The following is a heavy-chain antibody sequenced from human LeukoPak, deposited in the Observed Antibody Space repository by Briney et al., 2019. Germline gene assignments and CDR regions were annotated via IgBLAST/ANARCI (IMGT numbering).Heavy chain of an antibody. CDR1: GGSISSGSYY. D-gene: IGHD1-26*01. J-gene: IGHJ6*03. CDR2: IYTSGST. Sequence: PSETLSLTCTVSGGSISSGSYYWSWIRQPAGKGLEWIGRIYTSGSTNYNPSLKSRVTISVDTSKNQFSLKLSSVTAADTAVYYCARVNVLIRADSGSYLTHYYYMDVWGKGTTVTVSS. V-gene: IGHV4-61*02. CDR3: ARVNVLIRADSGSYLTHYYYMDV.